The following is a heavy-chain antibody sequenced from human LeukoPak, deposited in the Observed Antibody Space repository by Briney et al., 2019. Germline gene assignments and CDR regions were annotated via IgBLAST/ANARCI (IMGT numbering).Heavy chain of an antibody. CDR2: IYYSGST. CDR3: ARDNSRITMIVVHQNWFDP. J-gene: IGHJ5*02. D-gene: IGHD3-22*01. CDR1: GGSISSSSYY. V-gene: IGHV4-39*07. Sequence: MPSETLSLTCTVSGGSISSSSYYWGWIRQPPGKGLEWIGSIYYSGSTYYNPSLKSRVTISVDTSKNQFSLKLSSVTAADTAVYYCARDNSRITMIVVHQNWFDPWGQGTLVTVSS.